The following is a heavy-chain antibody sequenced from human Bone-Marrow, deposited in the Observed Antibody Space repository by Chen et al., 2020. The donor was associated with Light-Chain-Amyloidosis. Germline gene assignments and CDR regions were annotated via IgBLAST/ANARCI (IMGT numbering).Heavy chain of an antibody. V-gene: IGHV4-4*02. Sequence: QVQLQESGPGLVKPSGTLSLTCAVSGGYISSSNWWSWVRQPPGKGLEWIVEIYHSGSTNYNPSLKSRATISVDKSKNQFSLKLSSVTAADTAVYYCARAVRIAARRAGGYYGMDVWGQGTTVTVSS. CDR3: ARAVRIAARRAGGYYGMDV. J-gene: IGHJ6*02. CDR1: GGYISSSNW. D-gene: IGHD6-6*01. CDR2: IYHSGST.